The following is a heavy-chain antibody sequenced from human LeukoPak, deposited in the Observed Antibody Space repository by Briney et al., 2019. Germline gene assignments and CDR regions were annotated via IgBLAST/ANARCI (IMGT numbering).Heavy chain of an antibody. Sequence: PGGSLRLSCAASGFTFSSYEMNWVRQAPGKGLEWVSYISSSGSTIYYADSVKGRFTISRDNAKNSLYLQMNSLGAEDTAVYYCAREEDDSIDYWGQGTLVTVSS. D-gene: IGHD3-22*01. CDR1: GFTFSSYE. J-gene: IGHJ4*02. CDR3: AREEDDSIDY. CDR2: ISSSGSTI. V-gene: IGHV3-48*03.